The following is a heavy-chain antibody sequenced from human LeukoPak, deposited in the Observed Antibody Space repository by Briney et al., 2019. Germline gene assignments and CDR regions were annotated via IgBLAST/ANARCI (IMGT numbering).Heavy chain of an antibody. D-gene: IGHD2/OR15-2a*01. CDR1: GFTFDNYA. V-gene: IGHV3-9*01. J-gene: IGHJ6*03. CDR3: AKTFPHYYYMDV. CDR2: LSWDSVTI. Sequence: SLRLSCAASGFTFDNYAMHWVRQAPGKGLEWVSGLSWDSVTIGYADSVKDRFTISRDNAKNSLYLQMNSLRAEDTALYFCAKTFPHYYYMDVWGKGTTVTVSS.